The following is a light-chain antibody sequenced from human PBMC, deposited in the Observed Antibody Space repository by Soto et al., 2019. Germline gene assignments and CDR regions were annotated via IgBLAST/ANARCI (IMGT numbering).Light chain of an antibody. V-gene: IGLV2-14*03. Sequence: QSVLTQPASVSGSPGQSITISCTGTSFKNVSWYQQHPGQAPKLLIYDVSYRPSGISHRFSGSKSGTSASLAISGLQSEDEADYYCAAWDDPLNGPVFGGGTKLTVL. CDR3: AAWDDPLNGPV. CDR2: DVS. J-gene: IGLJ2*01. CDR1: SFKN.